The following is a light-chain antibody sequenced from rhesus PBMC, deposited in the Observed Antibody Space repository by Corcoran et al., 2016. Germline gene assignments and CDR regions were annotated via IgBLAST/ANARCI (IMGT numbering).Light chain of an antibody. Sequence: QVILTQSPGTLSLSPGERATLSCRASQSVSRYLAWYQQKTGQAPRFLIYGASSRATGLPERFSGSGSGTDVPLTISRLEPEDVGVYPCYQHSSGYSFGQGTKVEIK. CDR1: QSVSRY. V-gene: IGKV3-10*01. CDR2: GAS. J-gene: IGKJ2*01. CDR3: YQHSSGYS.